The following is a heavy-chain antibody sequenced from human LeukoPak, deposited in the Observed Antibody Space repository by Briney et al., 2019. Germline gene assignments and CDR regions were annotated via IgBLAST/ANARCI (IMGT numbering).Heavy chain of an antibody. V-gene: IGHV3-23*01. D-gene: IGHD1-26*01. CDR1: RFSFSTYP. CDR3: AKSLLTTASGTGRAFDI. CDR2: ISASGDVT. J-gene: IGHJ3*02. Sequence: GGSLRLFCEASRFSFSTYPMGWARRAPGKGLEWVSGISASGDVTFHADPLKGRFTISRDNSKNTLYLQMDSLRAEDTAKYYCAKSLLTTASGTGRAFDIWGQGTMVTVSA.